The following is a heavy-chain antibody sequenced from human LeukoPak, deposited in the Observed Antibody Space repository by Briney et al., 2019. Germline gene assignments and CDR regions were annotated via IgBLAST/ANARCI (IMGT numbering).Heavy chain of an antibody. CDR1: GFTFNSHW. CDR3: ARDVNGGSFDY. J-gene: IGHJ4*02. V-gene: IGHV3-7*01. CDR2: INQEGSEK. D-gene: IGHD4-23*01. Sequence: GGSLRLSCAASGFTFNSHWMSWVRQAPERGLEWVANINQEGSEKNHVDSVRGRFTISRDNAKNSLYLQMNSLRVEDTAVYYCARDVNGGSFDYWGQGTLVTVSS.